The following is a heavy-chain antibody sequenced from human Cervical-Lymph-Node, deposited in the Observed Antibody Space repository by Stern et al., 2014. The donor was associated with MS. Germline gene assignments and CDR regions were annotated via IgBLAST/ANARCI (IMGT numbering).Heavy chain of an antibody. D-gene: IGHD3-3*01. CDR2: ISFDVTKK. J-gene: IGHJ4*02. V-gene: IGHV3-30*18. CDR1: GFTFSNYG. CDR3: AKREGNFWSGYYDY. Sequence: VQLVESGGGVVQPGRSLRLSCEASGFTFSNYGMHWVRQAPGKGLEWVAIISFDVTKKYYADSVKGRFTISRDNSKNTLYLQMNSLRVEDTAVYYCAKREGNFWSGYYDYWGQGTPVIVSS.